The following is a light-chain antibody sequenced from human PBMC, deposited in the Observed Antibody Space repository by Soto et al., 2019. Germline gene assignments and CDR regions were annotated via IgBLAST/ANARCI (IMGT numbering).Light chain of an antibody. V-gene: IGKV3-15*01. CDR1: RSVSSN. CDR2: AAS. J-gene: IGKJ4*01. CDR3: QQYKQWPLT. Sequence: EIVLTQSPDTLSVSPGERVTLSCRASRSVSSNLAWTQQKPGQAPKLLIYAASTRATGVPARFSGSGSGTDFTLTISSLQSEDLAVYYCQQYKQWPLTFGGGTRVDIK.